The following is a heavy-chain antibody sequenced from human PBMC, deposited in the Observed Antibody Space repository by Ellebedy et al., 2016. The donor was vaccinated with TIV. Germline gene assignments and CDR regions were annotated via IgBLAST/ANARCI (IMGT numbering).Heavy chain of an antibody. D-gene: IGHD1-26*01. Sequence: GESLKISXQGSGYNFTTYWIAWVRQMPGKGLEWMGIIYPTDSDTRYSPSFQGQVTISADKSINTAYLQWSSLKASDTAMYYCARLVIGSVGATDYWGQGTLVTVSS. CDR2: IYPTDSDT. J-gene: IGHJ4*02. CDR3: ARLVIGSVGATDY. CDR1: GYNFTTYW. V-gene: IGHV5-51*01.